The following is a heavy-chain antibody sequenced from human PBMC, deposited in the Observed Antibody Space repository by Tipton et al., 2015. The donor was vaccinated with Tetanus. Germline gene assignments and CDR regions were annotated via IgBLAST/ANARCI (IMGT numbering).Heavy chain of an antibody. D-gene: IGHD1-26*01. CDR2: IYQSGST. J-gene: IGHJ3*02. V-gene: IGHV4-30-2*01. Sequence: TLSLTCAVSGGSISSGGYSWSWIRQPPGKGLEWIGYIYQSGSTYYNPSLKSRVTISVDISKNQFSLKLSSVTAADTAVYYCARDGVGSALPCDIWCHGTVVAFSS. CDR3: ARDGVGSALPCDI. CDR1: GGSISSGGYS.